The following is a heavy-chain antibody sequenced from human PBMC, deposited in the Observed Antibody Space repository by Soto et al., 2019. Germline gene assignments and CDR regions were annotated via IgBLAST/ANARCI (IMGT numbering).Heavy chain of an antibody. Sequence: PSETLSLTCAVYGGLFSGYYWSWIRQPPGKGLEWIGEINHSGSTNYNPSLKSRVTISVDTSKNQFSLKLSSVTAADTAVYYCARWKYYDILTGYYTYNWYDPWGQGTLVTVSS. J-gene: IGHJ5*02. V-gene: IGHV4-34*01. D-gene: IGHD3-9*01. CDR2: INHSGST. CDR3: ARWKYYDILTGYYTYNWYDP. CDR1: GGLFSGYY.